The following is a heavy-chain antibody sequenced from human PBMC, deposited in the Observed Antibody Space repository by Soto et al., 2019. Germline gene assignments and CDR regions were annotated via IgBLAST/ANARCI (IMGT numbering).Heavy chain of an antibody. CDR2: ISYDGSNK. V-gene: IGHV3-30*18. Sequence: QVQLVESGGGVVQPGRSLRISCAASGFTFSSYGMHWVRQAPGKGLEWVAVISYDGSNKYYADSVKGRFTISRDNSKNTLYLQMNSLRAEDTAVYYCANLEQQLAPFDYWGQGTLVTVSS. J-gene: IGHJ4*02. CDR3: ANLEQQLAPFDY. CDR1: GFTFSSYG. D-gene: IGHD6-13*01.